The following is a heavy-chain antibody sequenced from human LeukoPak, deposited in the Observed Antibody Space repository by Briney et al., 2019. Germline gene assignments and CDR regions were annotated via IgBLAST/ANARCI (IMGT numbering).Heavy chain of an antibody. CDR3: ARDTGIAVAGSNY. J-gene: IGHJ4*02. D-gene: IGHD6-19*01. CDR1: GFTVSSNY. V-gene: IGHV3-53*01. Sequence: PGGSLRLSCAASGFTVSSNYMSWVRQAPGKGLEWASAIYSGGSTYYADSVKGRFTISRDNSKNTLYLQMNSLRAEDTAVYYCARDTGIAVAGSNYWGQGTLVTVSS. CDR2: IYSGGST.